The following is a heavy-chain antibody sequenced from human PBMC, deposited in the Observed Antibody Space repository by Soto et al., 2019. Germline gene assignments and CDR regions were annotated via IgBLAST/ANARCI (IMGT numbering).Heavy chain of an antibody. CDR2: IYYSGST. CDR3: VSVDTAMVDYYYYGMDV. CDR1: GGSISSSSYY. Sequence: SETLSLTCTVSGGSISSSSYYWGWIRHPPGKGLEWIGSIYYSGSTYYNPSLKSRVTISVDTSKNQFSLKLSSVTAADTAVYYCVSVDTAMVDYYYYGMDVWGQGTTVTVSS. J-gene: IGHJ6*02. D-gene: IGHD5-18*01. V-gene: IGHV4-39*01.